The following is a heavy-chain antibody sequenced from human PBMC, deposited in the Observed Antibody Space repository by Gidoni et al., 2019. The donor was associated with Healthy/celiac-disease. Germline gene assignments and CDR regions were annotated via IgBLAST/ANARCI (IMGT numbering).Heavy chain of an antibody. CDR2: IWYDGSNK. CDR1: GFTLSSYG. J-gene: IGHJ4*02. D-gene: IGHD1-26*01. Sequence: QVQLVESGGGVVQPGRSLRLSCAAAGFTLSSYGMHWVRQAEGKGLEWVAVIWYDGSNKYSADSVTGRFTISLDNSQNTLYLPMNSLSAADTAVYYCARDCAPVGATSPSYYFDSWGQGTLVTVSS. CDR3: ARDCAPVGATSPSYYFDS. V-gene: IGHV3-33*01.